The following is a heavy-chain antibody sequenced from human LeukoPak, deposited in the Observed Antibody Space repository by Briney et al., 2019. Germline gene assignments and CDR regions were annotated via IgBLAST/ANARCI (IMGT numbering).Heavy chain of an antibody. CDR2: ISSSSRYI. J-gene: IGHJ4*02. V-gene: IGHV3-21*01. CDR1: GFTFSSYS. D-gene: IGHD1-1*01. Sequence: GGSLRLSCATSGFTFSSYSMNWVRQAPGKGLEWVSSISSSSRYIYYADSVKGRFTISRDNAKNSLYLQMNSLRAEDTAVYYCARDGYDYWGRGTLVTVSS. CDR3: ARDGYDY.